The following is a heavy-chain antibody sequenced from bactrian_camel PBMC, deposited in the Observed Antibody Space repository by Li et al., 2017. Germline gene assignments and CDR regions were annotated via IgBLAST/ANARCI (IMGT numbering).Heavy chain of an antibody. CDR3: VTDGDDTVVPGVLIKLAY. V-gene: IGHV3S40*01. CDR2: LWIGGATT. J-gene: IGHJ4*01. D-gene: IGHD6*01. Sequence: VQLVESGGGSVQAGGSLRLSCVAAGPTYSSNCMGWFRQRPGKDRAGPAVLWIGGATTTYADSVKGRFIITRDKGKDLVYLQMNGLKPDDMAVYYCVTDGDDTVVPGVLIKLAYWGQGTQVTVS. CDR1: GPTYSSNC.